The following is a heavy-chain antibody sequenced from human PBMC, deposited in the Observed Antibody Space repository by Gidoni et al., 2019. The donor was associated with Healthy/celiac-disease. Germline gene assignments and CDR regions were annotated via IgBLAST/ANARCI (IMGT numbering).Heavy chain of an antibody. J-gene: IGHJ4*02. CDR2: IRSKAYGGTT. CDR1: GFTFGDYA. Sequence: EVQLVESGGGLVQPGRSLRLSCTASGFTFGDYAMSWFRQAPGKGLEWVGFIRSKAYGGTTEYAASVKGRFTISRDDSKSIAYLQMNSLKTEDTAVYYCTREHPIAAAGSWGQGTLVTVSS. D-gene: IGHD6-13*01. CDR3: TREHPIAAAGS. V-gene: IGHV3-49*03.